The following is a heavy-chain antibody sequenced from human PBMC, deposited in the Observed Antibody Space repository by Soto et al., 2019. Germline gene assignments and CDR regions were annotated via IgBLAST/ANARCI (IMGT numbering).Heavy chain of an antibody. CDR1: GYTFTSYG. J-gene: IGHJ4*02. CDR2: ISDYNGTT. V-gene: IGHV1-18*01. Sequence: ASVKVTCKDSGYTFTSYGISWVRQAPGQGLEGMGWISDYNGTTNYEQKLQGRDTMTTDTSTSTTYMELRSLRSDDTAVYYCASLRLAVAGTGVYFDYWGQGTLVTVSS. D-gene: IGHD6-19*01. CDR3: ASLRLAVAGTGVYFDY.